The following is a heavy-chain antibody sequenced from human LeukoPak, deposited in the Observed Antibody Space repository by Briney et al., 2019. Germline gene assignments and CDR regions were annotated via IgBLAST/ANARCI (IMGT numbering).Heavy chain of an antibody. Sequence: ASVKVSCEASGYTFSGNYIQWVRQAPGQGLEWMGWINPNSGGTTYAQNFQGRVTMTRDTSISTAYMELNRLTSDDTAVYYCARDHCTTTGCYEDYYYGLDVWGQGTTVTVSS. CDR1: GYTFSGNY. CDR2: INPNSGGT. V-gene: IGHV1-2*02. J-gene: IGHJ6*02. CDR3: ARDHCTTTGCYEDYYYGLDV. D-gene: IGHD2-2*01.